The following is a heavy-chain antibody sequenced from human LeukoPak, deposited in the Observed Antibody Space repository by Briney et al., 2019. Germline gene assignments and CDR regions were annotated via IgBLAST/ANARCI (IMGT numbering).Heavy chain of an antibody. CDR2: IYTSGST. Sequence: SETLSLSCTVSGGSISSGSYYWSWIRQPAGKGLEWIGRIYTSGSTNYNPSLKSRVTISVDTSKNQFSLKLSSVTAAHTAVYYWASGIDYWGQGALVTVSS. V-gene: IGHV4-61*02. J-gene: IGHJ4*02. CDR3: ASGIDY. CDR1: GGSISSGSYY. D-gene: IGHD1-26*01.